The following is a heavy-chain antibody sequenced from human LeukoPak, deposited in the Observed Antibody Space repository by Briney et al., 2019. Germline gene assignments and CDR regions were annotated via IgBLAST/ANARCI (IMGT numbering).Heavy chain of an antibody. CDR2: IIPIFGTA. D-gene: IGHD3-10*01. Sequence: SVKVSCKASGGTFSSYAISWVRQAPGQGLEWMGGIIPIFGTANYAQKFQSRVTITADESTSTAYMELSSLRSEDTAVYYCAREAAGMISFDYWGQGTLVTVSS. V-gene: IGHV1-69*13. CDR1: GGTFSSYA. CDR3: AREAAGMISFDY. J-gene: IGHJ4*02.